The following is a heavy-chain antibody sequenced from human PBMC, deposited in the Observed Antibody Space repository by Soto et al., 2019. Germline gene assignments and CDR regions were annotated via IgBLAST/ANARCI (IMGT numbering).Heavy chain of an antibody. CDR1: LYTLTNYQ. J-gene: IGHJ4*02. CDR3: ARANYYDSSGREYYFDY. V-gene: IGHV1-18*04. Sequence: AWVTDSRKSSLYTLTNYQIHAVRPAPAQRLEWMGWIRAYNGNTNYAQKLQGRVTMTTDTSTSTAYMELGSLRSDDTAVYYCARANYYDSSGREYYFDYWGQGTLVTVSS. D-gene: IGHD3-22*01. CDR2: IRAYNGNT.